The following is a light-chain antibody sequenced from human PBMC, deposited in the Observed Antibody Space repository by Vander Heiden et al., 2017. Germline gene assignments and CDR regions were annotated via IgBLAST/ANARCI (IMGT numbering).Light chain of an antibody. CDR1: QRISSY. V-gene: IGKV1-39*01. CDR2: AAS. Sequence: DNQMTQSPPSLSASVGDRVTITCRASQRISSYLKWYQQKPGKAPKLLIYAASSLQSGVPSRFSGSGSGTDFTLTISILQPEDFATYYCQQSNSTPYTFGQGTKLEIK. CDR3: QQSNSTPYT. J-gene: IGKJ2*01.